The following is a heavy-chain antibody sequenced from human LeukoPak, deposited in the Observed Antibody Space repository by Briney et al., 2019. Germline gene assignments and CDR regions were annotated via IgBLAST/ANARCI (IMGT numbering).Heavy chain of an antibody. Sequence: SVKVSCKASGGTFSSYAISWVRQAPGQGLEWMGGIIPIFGTANYAQKFQGRVTITADKSTSTAYMELRSLRSDDTAVYYCAGSLGYCTSNVCYLKYWGQGTLVTVSS. CDR2: IIPIFGTA. CDR1: GGTFSSYA. V-gene: IGHV1-69*06. D-gene: IGHD2-8*01. J-gene: IGHJ4*02. CDR3: AGSLGYCTSNVCYLKY.